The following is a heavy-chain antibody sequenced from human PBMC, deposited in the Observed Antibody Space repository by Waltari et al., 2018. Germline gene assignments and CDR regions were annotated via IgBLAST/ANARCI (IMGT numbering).Heavy chain of an antibody. D-gene: IGHD2-15*01. CDR2: IIPIFGTA. Sequence: QVQLVQSGAEVKKPGSSVKVSCKDSGGTFSSYAISWVRQAPGQGLEWMGRIIPIFGTANYAQKFQGRVTITADKSTSTAYMELSSLRSEDTAVYYCARDSRKQYCSGGSCNHFDYWGQGTLVTVSS. V-gene: IGHV1-69*08. J-gene: IGHJ4*02. CDR3: ARDSRKQYCSGGSCNHFDY. CDR1: GGTFSSYA.